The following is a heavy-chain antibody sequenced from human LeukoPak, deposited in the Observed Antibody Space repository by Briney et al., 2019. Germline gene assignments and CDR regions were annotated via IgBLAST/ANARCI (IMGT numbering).Heavy chain of an antibody. CDR3: APSAYDY. J-gene: IGHJ4*02. V-gene: IGHV3-23*01. Sequence: QSWGSLRLSCAASGFTFSSYAMTWVRQAPGKGLEWVSTISDNGGSTYYADSVKGRFTNSRDNSKNTLYLQMNSLRAEDTAAYYCAPSAYDYWGQGTLVTVSS. CDR1: GFTFSSYA. CDR2: ISDNGGST.